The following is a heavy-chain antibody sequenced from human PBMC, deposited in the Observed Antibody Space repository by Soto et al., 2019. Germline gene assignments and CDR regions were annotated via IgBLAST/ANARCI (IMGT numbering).Heavy chain of an antibody. CDR2: IIPIFGTA. CDR3: AIQVYTVRSDIHGMDV. J-gene: IGHJ6*02. CDR1: GGTFSSYA. D-gene: IGHD2-15*01. Sequence: GASVKVSCKASGGTFSSYAISWVRQAPGQGLEWMGGIIPIFGTANYAQKFQGRVTITADKSISTAYLQWSSLKASDTAMYYCAIQVYTVRSDIHGMDVWGQGTTVTVSS. V-gene: IGHV1-69*06.